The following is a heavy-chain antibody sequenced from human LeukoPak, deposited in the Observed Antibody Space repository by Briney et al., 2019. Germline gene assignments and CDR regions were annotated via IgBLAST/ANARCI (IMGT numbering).Heavy chain of an antibody. J-gene: IGHJ4*02. CDR1: GGSISSGGYY. V-gene: IGHV4-30-2*01. CDR3: ARGVTLPYYFDY. CDR2: IYHSGST. Sequence: PSENLSLTCTVSGGSISSGGYYWSWTRQPPGKGLEWIGYIYHSGSTYYNPSLKSRVTISVDRSKNQFPLKLSSVTAADTAVYYCARGVTLPYYFDYWGQGTLVTVSS. D-gene: IGHD5-18*01.